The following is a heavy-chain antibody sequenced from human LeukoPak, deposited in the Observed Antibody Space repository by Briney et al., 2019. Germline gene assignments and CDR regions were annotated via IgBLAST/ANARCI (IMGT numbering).Heavy chain of an antibody. D-gene: IGHD5-18*01. CDR3: ARGGYSYGYYYYYMDV. V-gene: IGHV5-51*01. Sequence: GEPLKISCKASGYTFSDYWIGWVRHMPGKGLEWMGIIYPGDSDTRYSPSFQGQVTISADKSISTAYLQWSSLKASDTAMYYCARGGYSYGYYYYYMDVWGKGTTVTVSS. CDR1: GYTFSDYW. J-gene: IGHJ6*03. CDR2: IYPGDSDT.